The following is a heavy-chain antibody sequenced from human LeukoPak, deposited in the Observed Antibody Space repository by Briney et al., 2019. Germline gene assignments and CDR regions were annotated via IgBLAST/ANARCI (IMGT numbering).Heavy chain of an antibody. J-gene: IGHJ5*02. V-gene: IGHV4-59*01. Sequence: SETLSLTCAVSGGSISSYYWSWIRQPPGKGLEWIGYIYYSGSTNYNPSLKSRVTISVDTSKNQFSLKLSSVTAADTAVYYCVGGYGSAPYNWFDPWGQGTLVAVSS. CDR3: VGGYGSAPYNWFDP. CDR1: GGSISSYY. D-gene: IGHD3-10*01. CDR2: IYYSGST.